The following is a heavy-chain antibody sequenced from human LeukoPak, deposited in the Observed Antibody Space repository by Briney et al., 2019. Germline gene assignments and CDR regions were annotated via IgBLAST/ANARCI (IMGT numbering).Heavy chain of an antibody. Sequence: SETLSLTCTVSGDSISSYYWSWIRQLPGKGLEWIGEINHSGSTNYNPSLKSRVTISVDTSKNQFSLKLSSVTAADTAVYYCARHIARDYVWGSYRGGAGFDYWGQGTLVTVSS. CDR2: INHSGST. CDR1: GDSISSYY. J-gene: IGHJ4*02. CDR3: ARHIARDYVWGSYRGGAGFDY. D-gene: IGHD3-16*02. V-gene: IGHV4-34*01.